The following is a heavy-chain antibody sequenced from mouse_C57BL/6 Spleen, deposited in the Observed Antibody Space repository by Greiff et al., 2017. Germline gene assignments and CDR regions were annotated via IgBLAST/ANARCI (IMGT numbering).Heavy chain of an antibody. CDR1: GFSLTSYG. V-gene: IGHV2-2*01. D-gene: IGHD1-1*01. CDR3: ARANLSITTVASCAMDY. CDR2: IWSGGST. Sequence: QVQLKEPGPGLVQPSQSLSITCTVSGFSLTSYGVHWVRQSPGKGLEWLGVIWSGGSTDYNAAFISRLSISKDNSKGQVFFKMNSLQADDTAIYYCARANLSITTVASCAMDYWGQGPSATVSS. J-gene: IGHJ4*01.